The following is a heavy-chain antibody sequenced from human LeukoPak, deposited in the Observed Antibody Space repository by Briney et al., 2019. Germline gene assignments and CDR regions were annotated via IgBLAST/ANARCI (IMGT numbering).Heavy chain of an antibody. CDR2: ISGSGGST. CDR1: GFTFGSYA. Sequence: GGSLRLSRAASGFTFGSYAMSWVRQAPGKGLEWVSAISGSGGSTYYADSVKGRFTISRDNSKNTLYLQMNSLRAEDTAVYYCAKGRYCSGGSCYFSYYHYGMDVWGQGTTVTVSS. CDR3: AKGRYCSGGSCYFSYYHYGMDV. V-gene: IGHV3-23*01. D-gene: IGHD2-15*01. J-gene: IGHJ6*02.